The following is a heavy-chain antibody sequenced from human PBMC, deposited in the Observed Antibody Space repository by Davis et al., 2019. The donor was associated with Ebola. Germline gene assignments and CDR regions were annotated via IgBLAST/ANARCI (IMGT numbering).Heavy chain of an antibody. CDR1: GFTFSSYG. J-gene: IGHJ6*02. V-gene: IGHV3-30*19. Sequence: GGSLRLSCAASGFTFSSYGMHWVRQAPGKGLEWVAVIWYDGSNKYYADSVKGRFTISRDNSKNTLYLQMNSLRAEDTAVYYCARDPTVTTGDYYYYGMDVWGQGTTVTVSS. D-gene: IGHD4-17*01. CDR3: ARDPTVTTGDYYYYGMDV. CDR2: IWYDGSNK.